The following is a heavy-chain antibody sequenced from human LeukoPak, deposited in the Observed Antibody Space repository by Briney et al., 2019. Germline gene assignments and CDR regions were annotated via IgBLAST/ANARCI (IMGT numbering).Heavy chain of an antibody. D-gene: IGHD2-15*01. CDR2: ISSSSSYI. Sequence: GGSLRLSCAASGFTFSSYSMNWVRQAPGKGLEWVSSISSSSSYIYYADSVKGRFTISRDNAKNSLYLQMNSLRAEDTAVYYCARDVLIESVVVAARAFDIWGQGTMVTVSS. V-gene: IGHV3-21*01. CDR1: GFTFSSYS. J-gene: IGHJ3*02. CDR3: ARDVLIESVVVAARAFDI.